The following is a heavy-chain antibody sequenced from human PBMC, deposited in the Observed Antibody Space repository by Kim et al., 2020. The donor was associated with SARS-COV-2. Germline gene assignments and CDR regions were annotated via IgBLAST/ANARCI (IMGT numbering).Heavy chain of an antibody. CDR1: GGTFSSYA. CDR3: AAHVEMATISYYYYGMDV. D-gene: IGHD5-12*01. Sequence: SVKVSCKASGGTFSSYAISWVRQAPGQGLEWMGGIIPIFGTANYAQKFQGRVTITADESTSTAYMELSSLRSEDTAVYYGAAHVEMATISYYYYGMDVWGQGTTVTVSS. J-gene: IGHJ6*02. V-gene: IGHV1-69*13. CDR2: IIPIFGTA.